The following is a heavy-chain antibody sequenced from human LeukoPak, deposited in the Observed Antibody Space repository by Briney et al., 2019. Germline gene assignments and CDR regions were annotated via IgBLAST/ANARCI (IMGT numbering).Heavy chain of an antibody. CDR3: ARGRRSRSGWFY. Sequence: ASVKVSCKASGYTFTNYGINWVRQATGQGLEWMGWMNPNSGNTGYAQKFQGRVTMTRNTSISTAYMELSSLRSEDTAVYYCARGRRSRSGWFYWGQGTLVTVSS. J-gene: IGHJ4*02. D-gene: IGHD6-19*01. CDR2: MNPNSGNT. V-gene: IGHV1-8*02. CDR1: GYTFTNYG.